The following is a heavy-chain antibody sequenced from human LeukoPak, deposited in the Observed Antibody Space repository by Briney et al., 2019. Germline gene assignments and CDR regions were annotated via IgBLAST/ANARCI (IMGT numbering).Heavy chain of an antibody. J-gene: IGHJ5*02. CDR1: GGTFSSYA. Sequence: SVKVSCKASGGTFSSYAISWVRQAPGQGLEWMGRIIPIFGTANYAQKFQGRVTITTDESTSTAYMELSSPRSEDTAVYYCARSGKVVVAANNWFDPWGQGTLVTVSS. D-gene: IGHD2-15*01. CDR3: ARSGKVVVAANNWFDP. V-gene: IGHV1-69*05. CDR2: IIPIFGTA.